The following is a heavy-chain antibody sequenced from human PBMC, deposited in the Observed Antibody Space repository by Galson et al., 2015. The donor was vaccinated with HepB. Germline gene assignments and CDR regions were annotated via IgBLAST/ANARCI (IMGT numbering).Heavy chain of an antibody. V-gene: IGHV3-48*02. D-gene: IGHD3-3*01. Sequence: SLRLSCAASGFTFSDYGMNWVRQAPGKGLEWISYISSRSGNIYYADLVKGRFPISSDNAKNSLSLQMNSLRDEDTAVYYCARDRNYDFWSGYSPLYDYWGQGTLVTVSS. J-gene: IGHJ4*02. CDR3: ARDRNYDFWSGYSPLYDY. CDR1: GFTFSDYG. CDR2: ISSRSGNI.